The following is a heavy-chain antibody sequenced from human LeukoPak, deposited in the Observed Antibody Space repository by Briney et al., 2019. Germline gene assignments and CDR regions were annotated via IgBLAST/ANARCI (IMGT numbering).Heavy chain of an antibody. J-gene: IGHJ4*02. CDR2: IYSGGIT. V-gene: IGHV3-53*01. Sequence: GGSLRLSCAASGFTVSSNYMSWVRQAPGKGLEWVSVIYSGGITDYADSVKGRFTISRDNAKNSLYLQMNSLRAEDTAVYYCARVKVATIDYWGQGTLVTVSS. CDR3: ARVKVATIDY. D-gene: IGHD5-12*01. CDR1: GFTVSSNY.